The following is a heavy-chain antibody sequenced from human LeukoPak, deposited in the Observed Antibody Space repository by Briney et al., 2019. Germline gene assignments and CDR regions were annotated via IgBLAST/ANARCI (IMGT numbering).Heavy chain of an antibody. D-gene: IGHD3-9*01. CDR1: GDSISSYY. Sequence: SETLSLTCTVSGDSISSYYWTWIRQPAGRGLEWIGRMHTSGNANYNASRKTRIAMSVDPSKNEFSLKLTSVTAADTAVYYCARLVSSYYDVLPGYSYWFDPWGQGTLGIVSS. V-gene: IGHV4-4*07. J-gene: IGHJ5*02. CDR2: MHTSGNA. CDR3: ARLVSSYYDVLPGYSYWFDP.